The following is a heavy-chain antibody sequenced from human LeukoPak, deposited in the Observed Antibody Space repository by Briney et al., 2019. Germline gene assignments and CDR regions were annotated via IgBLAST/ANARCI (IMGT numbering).Heavy chain of an antibody. J-gene: IGHJ4*02. CDR2: ISAYNGNT. Sequence: ASVKVSCKASGYTFTSYGISWVRQASGQGLEWMGWISAYNGNTNYAQKLQGRVTMTTDTSTSTAYMELRSLRSDDTAVYYCARDGDIVGATGYVDYWGQGTLVTVSS. CDR3: ARDGDIVGATGYVDY. D-gene: IGHD1-26*01. V-gene: IGHV1-18*01. CDR1: GYTFTSYG.